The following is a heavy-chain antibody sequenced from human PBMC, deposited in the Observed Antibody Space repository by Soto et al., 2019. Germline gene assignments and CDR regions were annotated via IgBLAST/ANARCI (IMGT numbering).Heavy chain of an antibody. V-gene: IGHV3-23*01. D-gene: IGHD5-12*01. Sequence: PGGSLRLSCAVSGFTFSSYAMSWVRQAPGEGLEWVSAISGSGGSTYYADSVKGRFTISRDNSKNTLYLQMDSLRAEDTAVYYCAKRDGYTFDNWGQGALVTVSS. CDR2: ISGSGGST. CDR1: GFTFSSYA. CDR3: AKRDGYTFDN. J-gene: IGHJ4*02.